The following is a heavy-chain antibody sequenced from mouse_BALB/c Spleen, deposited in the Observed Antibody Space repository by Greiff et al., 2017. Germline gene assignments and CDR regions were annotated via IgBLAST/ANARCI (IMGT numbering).Heavy chain of an antibody. CDR2: ISSGSSTI. CDR1: GFTFSSFG. D-gene: IGHD1-1*01. Sequence: EVKLVESGGGLVQPGGSRKLSCAASGFTFSSFGMHWVRQAPEKGLEWVAYISSGSSTIYYADTVKGRFTISRDNPKNTLFLQMTSLRSEDTAMYYCARAAPYYYGSSYGAMDYWGQGTSVTVSS. J-gene: IGHJ4*01. CDR3: ARAAPYYYGSSYGAMDY. V-gene: IGHV5-17*02.